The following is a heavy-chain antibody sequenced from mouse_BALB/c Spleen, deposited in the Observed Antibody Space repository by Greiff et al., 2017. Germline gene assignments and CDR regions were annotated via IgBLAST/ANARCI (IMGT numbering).Heavy chain of an antibody. Sequence: EVQLVESGGGLVKLGGSLKLSCAASGFTFSSYYMSWVRQTPEKRLELVAAINSNGGSTYYPDTVKGRFTISRDNAKNTLYLQMSSLKSEDTALYYCARHYENAMDYWGQGTSVTVSS. CDR3: ARHYENAMDY. CDR2: INSNGGST. J-gene: IGHJ4*01. V-gene: IGHV5-6-2*01. CDR1: GFTFSSYY. D-gene: IGHD1-1*01.